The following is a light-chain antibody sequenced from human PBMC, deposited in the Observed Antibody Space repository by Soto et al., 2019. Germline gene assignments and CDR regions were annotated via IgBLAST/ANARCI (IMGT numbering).Light chain of an antibody. Sequence: EIVMTQSPATLSVSPGERASLSRRASQSVSSNLAWCQQKPGQAPRLLIYGASSRATGIPDRFSGSGSGTDFTLTISRLEPEDSAVYYCQQYGSSITFGGGTKVDIK. CDR2: GAS. J-gene: IGKJ4*01. V-gene: IGKV3-20*01. CDR3: QQYGSSIT. CDR1: QSVSSN.